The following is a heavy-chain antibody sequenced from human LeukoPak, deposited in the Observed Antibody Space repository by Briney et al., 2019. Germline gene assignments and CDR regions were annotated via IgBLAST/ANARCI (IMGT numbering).Heavy chain of an antibody. CDR1: GLNFNDYA. V-gene: IGHV3-9*01. Sequence: SLRLSCVPSGLNFNDYATHWVRQAPEKGLEWVSGISWNRGTKDYAHSVKGRLILPRDYAHRSLFWQRNSLATEDTAFYYCDNAAADWYFDVWGRGTLVTVSS. CDR2: ISWNRGTK. D-gene: IGHD6-25*01. CDR3: DNAAADWYFDV. J-gene: IGHJ2*01.